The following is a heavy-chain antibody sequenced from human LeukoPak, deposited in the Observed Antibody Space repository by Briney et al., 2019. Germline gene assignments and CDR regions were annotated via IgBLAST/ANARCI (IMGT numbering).Heavy chain of an antibody. CDR2: IFRTGST. Sequence: PSETLSLTCAVSGGSIDSSSYYWGWIRQPPGKGLEWIGSIFRTGSTYYSASLKSRVTISLDTSKNQFSLKLSSVTAADTAVYYCARDGEMATIENYFEYWGQGTLVTVSS. D-gene: IGHD5-24*01. J-gene: IGHJ4*02. CDR3: ARDGEMATIENYFEY. V-gene: IGHV4-39*07. CDR1: GGSIDSSSYY.